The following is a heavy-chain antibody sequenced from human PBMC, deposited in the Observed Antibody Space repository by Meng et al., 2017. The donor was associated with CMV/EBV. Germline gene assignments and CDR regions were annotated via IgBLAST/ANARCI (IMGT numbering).Heavy chain of an antibody. Sequence: QVRRPGAGPGRLKPSQTLSLTCTVSGGSISSGDYYWSWIRQPPGKGLEWIGYIYYSGSTYYNPSLKSRVTISVDTSKNQFSLKLSSVTAADTAVYYCARAQYSSSCDYWGQGTLVTVSS. CDR2: IYYSGST. V-gene: IGHV4-30-4*08. CDR3: ARAQYSSSCDY. J-gene: IGHJ4*02. D-gene: IGHD6-13*01. CDR1: GGSISSGDYY.